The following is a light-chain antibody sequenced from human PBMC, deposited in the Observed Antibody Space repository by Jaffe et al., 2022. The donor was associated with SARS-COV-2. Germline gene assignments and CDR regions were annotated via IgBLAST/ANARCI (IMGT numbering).Light chain of an antibody. CDR3: QQYNNWRT. CDR2: GAS. Sequence: EIVMTQSPATLSVSPGERATLSCRASQSVGSNLAWYQQKPGQAPRLLIDGASTRAAGIPARFSGSGSGTDFTLTISSLQSEDFAVYYCQQYNNWRTFGQGTQVEIK. V-gene: IGKV3-15*01. CDR1: QSVGSN. J-gene: IGKJ1*01.